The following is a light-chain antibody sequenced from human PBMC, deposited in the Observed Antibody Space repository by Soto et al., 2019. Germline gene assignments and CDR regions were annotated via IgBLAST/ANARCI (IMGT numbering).Light chain of an antibody. Sequence: QCALTQPASVTGCPGQSISISCPGTSSDVGAFNYVSWYQQHPGKAPKLMIYDVSNRPSGVSNRFSGSKSGNTASLTISGLQVEDEADYYCNSYTSSTTSYIFGTGTKVTVL. CDR1: SSDVGAFNY. CDR3: NSYTSSTTSYI. J-gene: IGLJ1*01. V-gene: IGLV2-14*01. CDR2: DVS.